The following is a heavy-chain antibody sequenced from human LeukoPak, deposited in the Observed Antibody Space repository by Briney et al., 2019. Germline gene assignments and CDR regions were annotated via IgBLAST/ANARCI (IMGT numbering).Heavy chain of an antibody. J-gene: IGHJ4*02. D-gene: IGHD6-13*01. CDR1: GGSFSGYY. V-gene: IGHV4-34*01. CDR3: ARDEARYSSSWHYFDY. Sequence: PSETLSLTCAVYGGSFSGYYWSWIRQPPGKGLEWIGEINHSGSTNYNPSLKSRVTISVDTSKNQFSLKLSSVTAADTAVYYCARDEARYSSSWHYFDYWGQGTLVTVSS. CDR2: INHSGST.